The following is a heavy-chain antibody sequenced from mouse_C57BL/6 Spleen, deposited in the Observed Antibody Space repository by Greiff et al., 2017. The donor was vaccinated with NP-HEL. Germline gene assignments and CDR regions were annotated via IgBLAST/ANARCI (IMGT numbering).Heavy chain of an antibody. J-gene: IGHJ3*01. D-gene: IGHD4-1*01. CDR3: TSHNWDRFAY. CDR1: GFTFSDAW. V-gene: IGHV6-6*01. Sequence: EVNVVESGGGLVQPGGSMKLSCAASGFTFSDAWMDWVRQSPEKGLEWVAEIRNKANNHATYYAESVKGRFTISRDDSKSSVYLQMNSLRAEDTGIYYCTSHNWDRFAYWGQGTLVTVSA. CDR2: IRNKANNHAT.